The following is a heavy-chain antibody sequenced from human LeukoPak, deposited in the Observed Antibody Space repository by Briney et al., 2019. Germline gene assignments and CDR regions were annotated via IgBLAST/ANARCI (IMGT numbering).Heavy chain of an antibody. D-gene: IGHD6-13*01. Sequence: PGGSLRLSCAASGFTLSSHWMSWVRQAPGKGLEWVANIKQDGSEKYYVDPVKGRFTISRDNAKNSLYLQMNSLRAEDTAVYYCASGIAAAADAFDIWGQGTMVTVSS. CDR2: IKQDGSEK. V-gene: IGHV3-7*01. J-gene: IGHJ3*02. CDR3: ASGIAAAADAFDI. CDR1: GFTLSSHW.